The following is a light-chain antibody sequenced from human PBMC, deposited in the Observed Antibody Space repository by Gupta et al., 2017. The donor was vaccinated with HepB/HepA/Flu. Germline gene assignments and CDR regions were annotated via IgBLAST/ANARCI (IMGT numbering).Light chain of an antibody. Sequence: EIVMTQSPVTLSVSPGERATLSCRASQNINTNVAWYQQKAGQAPRLLIFGSSTRATGIPARFSGSGSGTEFTLTISSLQSEDFAVYSCQEENNRPFTFGHGTKVDIK. J-gene: IGKJ3*01. V-gene: IGKV3D-15*01. CDR3: QEENNRPFT. CDR2: GSS. CDR1: QNINTN.